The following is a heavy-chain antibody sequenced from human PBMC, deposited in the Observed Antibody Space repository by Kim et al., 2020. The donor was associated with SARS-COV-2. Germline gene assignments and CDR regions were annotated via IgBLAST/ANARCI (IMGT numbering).Heavy chain of an antibody. CDR1: GGSISSGGYY. D-gene: IGHD3-3*01. J-gene: IGHJ4*02. CDR2: IYYSGST. V-gene: IGHV4-31*03. CDR3: ARGGRDYDFWSGYDFDY. Sequence: SETLSLTCTVSGGSISSGGYYWSWIRQHPGKGLEWIGYIYYSGSTYYNPSLKSRVTISVDTSKNQFSLKLSSVTAADTAVYYCARGGRDYDFWSGYDFDYWGQGTLVTVSS.